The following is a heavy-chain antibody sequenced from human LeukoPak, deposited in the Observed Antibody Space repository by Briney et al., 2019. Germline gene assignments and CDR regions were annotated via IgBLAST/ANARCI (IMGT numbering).Heavy chain of an antibody. CDR2: IYYSGST. D-gene: IGHD2-15*01. J-gene: IGHJ3*02. V-gene: IGHV4-39*01. CDR1: GGSISSSSYY. Sequence: SETLSLTCTVSGGSISSSSYYWGWIRQPPGKGLEWIGSIYYSGSTYYNPSLKSRVTISVDTSKNQFSLKLSSVTAADTAVYYCARTVVVGYAFGIWGQGTMVTVSS. CDR3: ARTVVVGYAFGI.